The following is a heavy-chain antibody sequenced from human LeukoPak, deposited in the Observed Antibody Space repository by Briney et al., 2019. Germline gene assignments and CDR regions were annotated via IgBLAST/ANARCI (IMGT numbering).Heavy chain of an antibody. CDR3: ARDWGTYYYGSGSYPVDY. V-gene: IGHV3-21*01. CDR2: ISSSSSYI. CDR1: GFTFSSYS. Sequence: GGSLRLSCAASGFTFSSYSTNWVRQAPGKGLEWVSSISSSSSYIYYADSVKGRFTISRDNAKNSLYLQMNSLRAEDTAVYYCARDWGTYYYGSGSYPVDYWGQGTLVTVSS. D-gene: IGHD3-10*01. J-gene: IGHJ4*02.